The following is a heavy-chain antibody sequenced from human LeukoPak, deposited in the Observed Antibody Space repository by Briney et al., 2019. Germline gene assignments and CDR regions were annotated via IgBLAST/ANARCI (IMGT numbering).Heavy chain of an antibody. J-gene: IGHJ4*02. CDR1: GFTFSSYY. D-gene: IGHD2-2*01. Sequence: GGSLRLSCAASGFTFSSYYMSWVRQAPGKGLEWVSDIYSGGIKYYADSVKGRFTISRDNTKNTLYLEMNSLRAEDTAVYYCARVQPLSYPEDYWGRGTQVTVSS. CDR2: IYSGGIK. CDR3: ARVQPLSYPEDY. V-gene: IGHV3-53*05.